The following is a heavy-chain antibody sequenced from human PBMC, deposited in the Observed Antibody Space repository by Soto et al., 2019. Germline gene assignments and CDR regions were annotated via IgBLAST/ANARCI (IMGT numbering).Heavy chain of an antibody. Sequence: PSLTCTVSGGSISSGGYYWSWIRQHPGKGLEWIGYIYYSGSTYYNPSLKSRVTISVDTSKNQFSLKLSSVTAADTAVYYCARDRGGIAAAGVYYYYGMDVWGQGTTVTVSS. CDR3: ARDRGGIAAAGVYYYYGMDV. V-gene: IGHV4-31*03. CDR2: IYYSGST. CDR1: GGSISSGGYY. J-gene: IGHJ6*02. D-gene: IGHD6-13*01.